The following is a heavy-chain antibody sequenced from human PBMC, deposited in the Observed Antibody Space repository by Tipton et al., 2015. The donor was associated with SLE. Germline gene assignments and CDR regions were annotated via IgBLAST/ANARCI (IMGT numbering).Heavy chain of an antibody. CDR1: GYTFISYG. D-gene: IGHD4-11*01. J-gene: IGHJ5*02. CDR3: ARASEYSMTVYFDP. Sequence: QLVQSGAEVKKPGASVKVSCKASGYTFISYGISWVRQAPGQGLEWMGWISAYNGNTNYAQNLQGRVTITADKSTSTVYMQLTTLTSEDTAVYYCARASEYSMTVYFDPWGQGTLVTVSS. V-gene: IGHV1-18*01. CDR2: ISAYNGNT.